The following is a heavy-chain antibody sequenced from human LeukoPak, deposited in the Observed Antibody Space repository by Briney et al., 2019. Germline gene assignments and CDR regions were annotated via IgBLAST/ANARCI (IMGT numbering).Heavy chain of an antibody. CDR2: IYTSGST. Sequence: SQTLSPTCTVFAGSISSGSYYWSWIRQPAGKGLEWIGRIYTSGSTNYNPSLKSRVTISVDTSKNRFSLKLSSVTAADTAVYYCAREIVSVDYWGQGTLVTVSS. D-gene: IGHD3-16*02. CDR3: AREIVSVDY. CDR1: AGSISSGSYY. V-gene: IGHV4-61*02. J-gene: IGHJ4*02.